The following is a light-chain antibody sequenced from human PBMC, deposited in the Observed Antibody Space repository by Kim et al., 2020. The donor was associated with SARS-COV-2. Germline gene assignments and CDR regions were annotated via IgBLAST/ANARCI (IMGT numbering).Light chain of an antibody. CDR3: QKYDSAPWT. J-gene: IGKJ1*01. CDR1: QDIANY. Sequence: AAVGDWVTITCRASQDIANYLAWYQQKPGKVPKLLVYAAAALKSGVPSRFSCNRSGTDFTLTISNLQPEDVATYYCQKYDSAPWTFGQGTKVDIK. CDR2: AAA. V-gene: IGKV1-27*01.